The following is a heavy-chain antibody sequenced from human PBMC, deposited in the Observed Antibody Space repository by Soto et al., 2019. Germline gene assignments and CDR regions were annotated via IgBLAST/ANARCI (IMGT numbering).Heavy chain of an antibody. CDR2: IRSKANSYAT. J-gene: IGHJ3*02. Sequence: ASGFTFSGSAMHWVRQASGKGLEWVGRIRSKANSYATAYAASVKGRFTISRDDSKNTAYLQMNSLKTEDTAVYYCTIYDSYTDAFDIWGQGTMVTVSS. CDR3: TIYDSYTDAFDI. CDR1: GFTFSGSA. D-gene: IGHD3-22*01. V-gene: IGHV3-73*01.